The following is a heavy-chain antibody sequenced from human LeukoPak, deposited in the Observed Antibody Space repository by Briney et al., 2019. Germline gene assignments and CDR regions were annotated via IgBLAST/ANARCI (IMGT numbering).Heavy chain of an antibody. J-gene: IGHJ5*02. CDR3: TRDRFYVWFDP. CDR2: IRSSGTT. CDR1: GFTFGTHT. D-gene: IGHD3-16*01. Sequence: SGRSLSLSCTTSGFTFGTHTMHWFRQAPGKGLQWIGFIRSSGTTQYAASVKGRFTISRDDSKSIAYLQMNSLKTEDTAVYYCTRDRFYVWFDPWGQGTLVTVSS. V-gene: IGHV3-49*03.